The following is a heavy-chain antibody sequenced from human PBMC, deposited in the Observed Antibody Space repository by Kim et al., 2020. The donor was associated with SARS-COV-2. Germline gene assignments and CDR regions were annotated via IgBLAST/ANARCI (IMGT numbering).Heavy chain of an antibody. D-gene: IGHD6-19*01. J-gene: IGHJ5*02. CDR3: ARGKQWLVASEWFDP. V-gene: IGHV1-69*01. Sequence: QKFEGRVTITADESTSTAYMELSSLRSEDTAVYYCARGKQWLVASEWFDPWGQGTLVTVSS.